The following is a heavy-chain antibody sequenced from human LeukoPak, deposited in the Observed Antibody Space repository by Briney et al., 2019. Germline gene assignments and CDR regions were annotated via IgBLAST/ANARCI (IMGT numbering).Heavy chain of an antibody. CDR1: GFTFSSYG. D-gene: IGHD3-22*01. Sequence: SGGSLRLSCAASGFTFSSYGMSWVRQAPGKGLEWVSAISGSGGSTYYADSVKGRFTISRDNSKNTLYLQMGSLRAEDMAVYYCARGSIYYDSSGYYSHFDYWGQGTLVTVSS. V-gene: IGHV3-23*01. CDR3: ARGSIYYDSSGYYSHFDY. CDR2: ISGSGGST. J-gene: IGHJ4*02.